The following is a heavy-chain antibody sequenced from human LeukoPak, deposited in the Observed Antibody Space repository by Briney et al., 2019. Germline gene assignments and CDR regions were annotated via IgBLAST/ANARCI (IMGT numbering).Heavy chain of an antibody. V-gene: IGHV4-30-4*01. J-gene: IGHJ4*02. CDR3: ARWDPGVSYGHPDF. CDR1: GGSISSGDYY. CDR2: IYYSGST. Sequence: PSQTLSLTCTVSGGSISSGDYYWSWIRQPPGKGLEWIGYIYYSGSTYYNPSLKSRVTISVDTSKNQISLKLRSVTAADTAVYYCARWDPGVSYGHPDFWGQGTLVTVSS. D-gene: IGHD5-18*01.